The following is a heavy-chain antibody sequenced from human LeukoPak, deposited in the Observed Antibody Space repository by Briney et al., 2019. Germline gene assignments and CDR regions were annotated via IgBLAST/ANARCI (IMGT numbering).Heavy chain of an antibody. J-gene: IGHJ4*02. V-gene: IGHV4-4*02. D-gene: IGHD2-2*01. CDR1: GRSISISNW. Sequence: PARTLVLTSPVSGRSISISNWWSWVRQPPGKGLEWLWEIYHSGSTNYNPSLKSRVTIAVAKSQNQLSLKLSSVNAADTAVYYCARVKQPPYRVPAAASGVFDYWGQGTLVTVSS. CDR2: IYHSGST. CDR3: ARVKQPPYRVPAAASGVFDY.